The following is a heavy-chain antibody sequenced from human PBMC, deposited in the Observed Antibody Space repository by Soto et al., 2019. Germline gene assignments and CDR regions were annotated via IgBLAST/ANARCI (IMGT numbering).Heavy chain of an antibody. D-gene: IGHD1-26*01. CDR2: ISYRGIT. CDR3: AGEVGALGTRFDP. J-gene: IGHJ5*02. V-gene: IGHV4-31*03. CDR1: GGSISSVGYY. Sequence: QVQLQESGPGLVKPSQTLSLTCTVSGGSISSVGYYWNWIRQHPGKDLEWVGYISYRGITHHNPSLNTRLFISVATSQSQFSRNLCSVPAADTAVYYGAGEVGALGTRFDPWGQGTLVTVSS.